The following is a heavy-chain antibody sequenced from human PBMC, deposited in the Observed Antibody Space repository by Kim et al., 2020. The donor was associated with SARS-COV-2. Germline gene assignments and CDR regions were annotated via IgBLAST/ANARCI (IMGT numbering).Heavy chain of an antibody. D-gene: IGHD3-10*01. Sequence: NPSLKSRVTISVDTSKNQFSLNLSSVAAADTAVYYCARSTMGDYYNYMDVWGKGTTVTVSS. V-gene: IGHV4-59*01. CDR3: ARSTMGDYYNYMDV. J-gene: IGHJ6*03.